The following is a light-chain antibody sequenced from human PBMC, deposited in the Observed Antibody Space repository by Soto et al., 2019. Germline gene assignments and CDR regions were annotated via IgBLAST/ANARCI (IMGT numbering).Light chain of an antibody. V-gene: IGKV1-5*01. CDR1: QSISSW. CDR2: DAS. CDR3: QQYNSYSWT. Sequence: DIQMTQSPSTLSASVGYIVTITFRASQSISSWLAWYQQKPGKAPKLLIYDASSLESGVPSRFSGSGSGTEFTLTISSLQPDDFATYYCQQYNSYSWTFGQGTKVDI. J-gene: IGKJ1*01.